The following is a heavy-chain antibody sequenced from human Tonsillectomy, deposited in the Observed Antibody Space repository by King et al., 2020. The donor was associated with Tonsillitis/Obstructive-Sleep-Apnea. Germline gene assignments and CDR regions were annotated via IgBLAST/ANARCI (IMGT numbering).Heavy chain of an antibody. J-gene: IGHJ4*02. CDR2: IYYSGST. D-gene: IGHD3-3*01. CDR3: ARLPGDDFWSGYPDY. CDR1: GGSISSSSYY. Sequence: QLQESGPGLVKPSETLSLTCTVSGGSISSSSYYWGWIRQPPGKGLEWIGSIYYSGSTYYNPSLKSRVTISVDTSKNQFSLKLSSVTAADTAVYYCARLPGDDFWSGYPDYWGQGTLVTVSS. V-gene: IGHV4-39*01.